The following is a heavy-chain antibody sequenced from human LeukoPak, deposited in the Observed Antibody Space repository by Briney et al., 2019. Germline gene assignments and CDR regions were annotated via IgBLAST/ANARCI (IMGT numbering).Heavy chain of an antibody. J-gene: IGHJ4*02. Sequence: PSETLSLTCTVSGGLISRIEYYWGWVRQSPVKGLEWLGHIYHTGTTLYSPHLNNRLTVSVDSSKNQFSLTLNSVTAADTAVYYCASVSVWELATHTGGSFDYWGRGILVTVSS. CDR1: GGLISRIEYY. CDR3: ASVSVWELATHTGGSFDY. CDR2: IYHTGTT. V-gene: IGHV4-30-4*01. D-gene: IGHD1-26*01.